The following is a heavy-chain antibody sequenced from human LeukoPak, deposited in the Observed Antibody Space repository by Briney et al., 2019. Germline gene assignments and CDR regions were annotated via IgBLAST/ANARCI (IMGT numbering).Heavy chain of an antibody. Sequence: PGGSLRLSCAVSGFTCSGFWMSWSRQAPGKGLEWVASINSDGSEGYYADVVKGRFTISRDNAKNSLYLQINSLRAEDTAVYYCARDYTGYFPWGQGTLVIVSS. J-gene: IGHJ1*01. CDR3: ARDYTGYFP. V-gene: IGHV3-7*03. CDR1: GFTCSGFW. CDR2: INSDGSEG. D-gene: IGHD3-9*01.